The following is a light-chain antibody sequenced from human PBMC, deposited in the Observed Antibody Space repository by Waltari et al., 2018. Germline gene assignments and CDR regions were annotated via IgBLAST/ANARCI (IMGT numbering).Light chain of an antibody. V-gene: IGKV3-15*01. J-gene: IGKJ4*01. CDR2: GAS. CDR1: QSVSSN. CDR3: QHYNNWPPLT. Sequence: EIVMTQSPATLSVSPGERATLSCRASQSVSSNLAWYQQKPGQAPRLLIYGASTRATGIPARFSGSGSGTEFTLTISCLQSGDFAVYYCQHYNNWPPLTFGGGTKVEIK.